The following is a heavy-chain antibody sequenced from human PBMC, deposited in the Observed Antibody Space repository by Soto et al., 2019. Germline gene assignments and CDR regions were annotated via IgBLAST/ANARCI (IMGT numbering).Heavy chain of an antibody. CDR1: GGSISSGGYY. J-gene: IGHJ6*02. Sequence: SETLSLTCTVSGGSISSGGYYCSWIRQHAGKGLELIGYMYYSGSTYYNPSLKSRVTISVETSKNQFSLKLSSVTAADTAVYYCPRDTYSSSLPYCYGMEIWGQGTTVTVSS. V-gene: IGHV4-31*03. D-gene: IGHD6-6*01. CDR3: PRDTYSSSLPYCYGMEI. CDR2: MYYSGST.